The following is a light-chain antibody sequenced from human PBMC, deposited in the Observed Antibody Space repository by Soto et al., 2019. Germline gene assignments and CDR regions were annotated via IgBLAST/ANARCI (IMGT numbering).Light chain of an antibody. CDR3: MQALQTPPT. CDR2: LGS. CDR1: QILLHSSGYNY. Sequence: DVVMTQSPLSLPVTLVHPASISFRSSQILLHSSGYNYLDWYLQKPGQTPQLLIYLGSNRASGVPDRFSGSGSGTDFTLEISRVEAEDVGIYYCMQALQTPPTFGQGTRLEIK. J-gene: IGKJ5*01. V-gene: IGKV2-28*01.